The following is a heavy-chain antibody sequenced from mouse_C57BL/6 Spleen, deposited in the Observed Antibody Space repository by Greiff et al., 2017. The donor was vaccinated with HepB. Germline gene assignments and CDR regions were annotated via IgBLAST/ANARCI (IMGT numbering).Heavy chain of an antibody. CDR2: INYDGSST. Sequence: DVQLVESEGGLVQPGSSMKLSCTASGFTFSDYYMAWVRQVPEKGLEWVANINYDGSSTYYLDSLKSRFIISRDNAKNILYLQMSSLKSEDTATYYCARLRDYAMDDWGQGTSVTVSS. CDR1: GFTFSDYY. J-gene: IGHJ4*01. D-gene: IGHD1-1*01. V-gene: IGHV5-16*01. CDR3: ARLRDYAMDD.